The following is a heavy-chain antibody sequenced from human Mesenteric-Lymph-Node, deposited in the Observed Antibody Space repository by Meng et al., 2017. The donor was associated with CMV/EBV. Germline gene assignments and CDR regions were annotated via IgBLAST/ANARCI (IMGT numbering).Heavy chain of an antibody. J-gene: IGHJ4*02. CDR2: IKQSGST. V-gene: IGHV4-34*01. D-gene: IGHD3-10*01. CDR3: ARGRYELQCYYGSGSYYCVYYFDY. Sequence: WSGWRQRPGIGLEWVGEIKQSGSTNYNTSIKSRVTLSVCTSKKQFSLKLSSVIAADTAVYYGARGRYELQCYYGSGSYYCVYYFDYWGQGTLVTVSS.